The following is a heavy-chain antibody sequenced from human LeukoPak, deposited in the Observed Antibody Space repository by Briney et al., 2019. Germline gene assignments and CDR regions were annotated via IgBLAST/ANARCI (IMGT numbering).Heavy chain of an antibody. D-gene: IGHD2-21*02. Sequence: GGSLRLSCAASGFTFKSYGMTWVRQVPGKGLEWVSSITGSGGSTKYADSVNGRFTISRDNSKNTLSLQMTGLRVEDTAVYYCAKRLGDPRAFDYWGQGTLVTVSS. CDR1: GFTFKSYG. CDR2: ITGSGGST. V-gene: IGHV3-23*01. J-gene: IGHJ4*02. CDR3: AKRLGDPRAFDY.